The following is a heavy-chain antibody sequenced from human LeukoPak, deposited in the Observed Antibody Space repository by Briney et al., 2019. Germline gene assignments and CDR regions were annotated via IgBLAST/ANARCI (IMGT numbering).Heavy chain of an antibody. V-gene: IGHV1-69*02. CDR1: GGTFSSYT. CDR3: ARVPGYCSSTSCSDWYFDL. J-gene: IGHJ2*01. CDR2: IIPILGIA. Sequence: SVKVSCKASGGTFSSYTISWVRQAPGQGLEWMGRIIPILGIANYAQKFQGRVTITADKSTSTAYMELSSLRSEDTAVYYCARVPGYCSSTSCSDWYFDLWGRGALVTVSS. D-gene: IGHD2-2*01.